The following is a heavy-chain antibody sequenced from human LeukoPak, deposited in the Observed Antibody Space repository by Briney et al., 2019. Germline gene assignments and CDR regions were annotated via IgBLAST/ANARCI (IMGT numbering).Heavy chain of an antibody. Sequence: GGSLRLSCAASGFTFDDYAMHWVRQAPGKGLEWVSGISWNSGSIGYADSVEGRFTISRDNAKNSLYLQMNSLRAEDTAVYYCAKDGVYCGGDCYSFVHFDYWGQGTLVTVSS. CDR3: AKDGVYCGGDCYSFVHFDY. V-gene: IGHV3-9*01. D-gene: IGHD2-21*02. CDR1: GFTFDDYA. CDR2: ISWNSGSI. J-gene: IGHJ4*02.